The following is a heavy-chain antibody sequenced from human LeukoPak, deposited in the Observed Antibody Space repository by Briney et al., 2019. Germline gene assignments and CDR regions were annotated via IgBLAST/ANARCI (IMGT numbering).Heavy chain of an antibody. CDR1: GFNFSSYA. CDR3: ARAGYGDYDPMGY. J-gene: IGHJ4*02. CDR2: ISYGGIDK. D-gene: IGHD4-17*01. Sequence: PGGSLRLSCAASGFNFSSYAMHWVRQAPGEGLEWVGLISYGGIDKSYADSVKGRFTISRDSSKRTLYLQMNSLRAEDTAVYYCARAGYGDYDPMGYWGQGTLVTVSS. V-gene: IGHV3-30*04.